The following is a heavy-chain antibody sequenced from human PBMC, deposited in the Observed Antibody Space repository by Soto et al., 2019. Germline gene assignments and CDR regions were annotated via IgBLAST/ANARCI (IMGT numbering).Heavy chain of an antibody. CDR1: GFSFSSYA. CDR2: ISYDGSNK. V-gene: IGHV3-30-3*01. J-gene: IGHJ6*02. Sequence: QVQLVESGGGVVQPGRSLRLSCAASGFSFSSYAMHWVRQAPGKGLEWVAVISYDGSNKYYADSVKGRFTISRDNSKNTLYLQMNSLRAEDTAVYYCARAGVGRKGIFWDYYYYGMDVWGQGTTVTVSS. CDR3: ARAGVGRKGIFWDYYYYGMDV. D-gene: IGHD3-9*01.